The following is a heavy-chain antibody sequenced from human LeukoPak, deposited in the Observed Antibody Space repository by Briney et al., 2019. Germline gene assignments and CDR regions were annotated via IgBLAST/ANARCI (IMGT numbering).Heavy chain of an antibody. D-gene: IGHD3-22*01. J-gene: IGHJ6*02. CDR2: INHSGST. CDR1: GGSFSGYY. CDR3: ARGRYDSSGYYGMDV. V-gene: IGHV4-34*01. Sequence: PSETLSLTCAVYGGSFSGYYWSWIRQPPGKGLEWIGEINHSGSTNYNPSLKSRVTISVDRSKNQFSLKLSSVTAADTAVYYCARGRYDSSGYYGMDVWGQGTTVTVSS.